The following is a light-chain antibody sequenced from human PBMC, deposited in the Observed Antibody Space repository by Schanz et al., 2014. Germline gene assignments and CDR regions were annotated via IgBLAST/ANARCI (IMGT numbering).Light chain of an antibody. J-gene: IGLJ3*02. CDR2: DVN. V-gene: IGLV2-14*01. CDR3: CSYAGSYTWV. CDR1: SSDVGGYNY. Sequence: QSALTQPASVSGSPGQSITISCTGTSSDVGGYNYVSWYQQHPGKAPKLMIYDVNNRPSGVSHRFSGSKSGNTASLTISGLQAEDEADYYCCSYAGSYTWVFGGGTKLTVL.